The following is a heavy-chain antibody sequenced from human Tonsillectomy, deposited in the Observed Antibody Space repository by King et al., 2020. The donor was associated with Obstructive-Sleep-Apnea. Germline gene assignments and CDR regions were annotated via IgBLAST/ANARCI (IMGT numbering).Heavy chain of an antibody. CDR3: AFRVGGAFDI. CDR2: IYYSGST. D-gene: IGHD1-26*01. CDR1: VGSISSISYY. Sequence: QLQESGPGLVKPSETLSLTCTVSVGSISSISYYWGCIRQPPGKRLEWIGSIYYSGSTTYNPSLKSRVTISVDTSKNQFSLKLSSVTAADTAVYYCAFRVGGAFDIWGQGTMVTVSS. J-gene: IGHJ3*02. V-gene: IGHV4-39*07.